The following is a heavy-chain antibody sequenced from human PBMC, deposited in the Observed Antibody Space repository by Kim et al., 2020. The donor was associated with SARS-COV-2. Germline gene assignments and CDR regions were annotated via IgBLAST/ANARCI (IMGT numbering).Heavy chain of an antibody. CDR2: INYSGTT. Sequence: SETLSLTCVVYGGSFNGYFWGWIRQPPGEGLEWFGEINYSGTTNYNPSLKSRVTISLDTSKKQFSLKVNSVTAADTAMYYCVRDSTGAGPFIDYWGQGTLVTVSS. D-gene: IGHD6-13*01. J-gene: IGHJ4*02. CDR1: GGSFNGYF. V-gene: IGHV4-34*01. CDR3: VRDSTGAGPFIDY.